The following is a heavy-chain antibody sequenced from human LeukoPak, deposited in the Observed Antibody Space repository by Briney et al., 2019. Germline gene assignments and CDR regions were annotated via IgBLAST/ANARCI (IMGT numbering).Heavy chain of an antibody. D-gene: IGHD3-9*01. CDR1: GFTFSSHA. V-gene: IGHV3-30*04. CDR3: ARVSSEYYDILTGFPAV. CDR2: ISYDGSNK. J-gene: IGHJ4*02. Sequence: PGRSLRLSCAASGFTFSSHAMHWVRQAPGKGLEWVAVISYDGSNKYYADSVKGRFTISRDNSKNTLYLQMNSLRAEDTAVYYCARVSSEYYDILTGFPAVWGQGTLVTVSS.